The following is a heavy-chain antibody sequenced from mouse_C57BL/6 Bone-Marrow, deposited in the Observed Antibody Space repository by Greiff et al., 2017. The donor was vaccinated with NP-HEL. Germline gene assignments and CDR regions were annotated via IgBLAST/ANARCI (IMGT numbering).Heavy chain of an antibody. J-gene: IGHJ3*01. CDR2: ISSGGDYI. CDR1: GFTFSSYA. V-gene: IGHV5-9-1*02. Sequence: EVKVVESGEGLVKPGGSLKLSCAASGFTFSSYAMSWVRQTPEKRLEWVAYISSGGDYIYYADTVKGRFTISRDNARNTLYLQMSSLKSEDTAMYYCTRDRGTVNRFAYWGQGTLVTVSA. CDR3: TRDRGTVNRFAY. D-gene: IGHD1-1*01.